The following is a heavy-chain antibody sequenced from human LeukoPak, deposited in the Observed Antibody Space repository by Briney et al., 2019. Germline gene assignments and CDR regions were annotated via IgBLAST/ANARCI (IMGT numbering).Heavy chain of an antibody. D-gene: IGHD1-7*01. Sequence: SETLSLTCTVSDGSISSYYWSWIRQPPGKGLEWIGYIYNSGSTNYNPSLKSRVTISVDTSKNQFSLKLSSVTAADTAVYYCARLRANWNYVNWFDPWGQGTLVTVSS. J-gene: IGHJ5*02. CDR2: IYNSGST. CDR3: ARLRANWNYVNWFDP. CDR1: DGSISSYY. V-gene: IGHV4-59*08.